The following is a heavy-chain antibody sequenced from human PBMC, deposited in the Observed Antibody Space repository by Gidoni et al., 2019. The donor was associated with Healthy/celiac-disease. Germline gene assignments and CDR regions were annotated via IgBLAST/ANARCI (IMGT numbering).Heavy chain of an antibody. V-gene: IGHV4-39*01. J-gene: IGHJ4*02. CDR3: ARGWIQLWESIDY. CDR1: VGSISSSSYY. D-gene: IGHD5-18*01. CDR2: IYYSGST. Sequence: QLQLQESVPRLAKPSETLSLPCTVSVGSISSSSYYWGWTRQPPGKGLEWIGSIYYSGSTYYNPSLKSRVTISVDTSKNQFSLKLSSVTAADTAVYYCARGWIQLWESIDYWGQGTLVTVSS.